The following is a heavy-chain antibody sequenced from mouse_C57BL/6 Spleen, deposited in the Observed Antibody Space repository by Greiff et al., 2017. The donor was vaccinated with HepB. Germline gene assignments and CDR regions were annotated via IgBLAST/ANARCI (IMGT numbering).Heavy chain of an antibody. V-gene: IGHV1-53*01. CDR3: ASAHSSGYYAMDY. J-gene: IGHJ4*01. D-gene: IGHD3-2*02. Sequence: QVQLQQPGTELVKPGASVKLSCKASGYTFTSYWMHWVKQRPGQGLEWIGNINPSNGGTNYNEKFKSKATLTVDKSSSTAYMQLSSLTAEDSAVYYCASAHSSGYYAMDYWGQGTSVTVSS. CDR2: INPSNGGT. CDR1: GYTFTSYW.